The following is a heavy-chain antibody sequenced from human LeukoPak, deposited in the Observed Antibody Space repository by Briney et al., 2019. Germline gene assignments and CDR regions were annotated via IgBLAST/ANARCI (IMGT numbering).Heavy chain of an antibody. CDR3: ARDRDGYNPFDY. CDR1: GGSFSGYY. CDR2: INHRRSS. J-gene: IGHJ4*02. Sequence: SETLSLTCAVSGGSFSGYYWSWIRQPPGTGLEWIGEINHRRSSNYNPSLKSRVTISIDTSKNQFSLKLSSVTAADTAVYYCARDRDGYNPFDYWGQGTLVTVSS. D-gene: IGHD5-24*01. V-gene: IGHV4-34*01.